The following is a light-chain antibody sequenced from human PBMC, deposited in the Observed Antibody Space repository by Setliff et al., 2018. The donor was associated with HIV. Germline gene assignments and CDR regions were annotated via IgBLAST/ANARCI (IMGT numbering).Light chain of an antibody. J-gene: IGLJ3*02. CDR2: DVT. V-gene: IGLV2-11*01. CDR3: CSYAGTYTYK. CDR1: HDDVGGYRY. Sequence: QSVLTQPRSVSGSPGQSVTISCTGTHDDVGGYRYVSWYQQHPGKAPRLIISDVTNRPPGVPDRFSGSKSGNTASLTISGLQPEDEADYFCCSYAGTYTYKFGGGTKVTVL.